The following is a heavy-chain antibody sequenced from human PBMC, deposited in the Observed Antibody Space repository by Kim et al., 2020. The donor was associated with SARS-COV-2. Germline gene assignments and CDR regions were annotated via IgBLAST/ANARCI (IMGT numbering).Heavy chain of an antibody. CDR2: INAGNGNT. V-gene: IGHV1-3*01. J-gene: IGHJ3*02. CDR1: GYTFTSYA. CDR3: ARGASNHDAFDI. D-gene: IGHD4-4*01. Sequence: ASVKVSCKASGYTFTSYAMHWVRQAPGQRLEWMGWINAGNGNTKYSQKFQGRVTITRETTASPAYMALSSLRSEDTAVYYCARGASNHDAFDIWGQGTMV.